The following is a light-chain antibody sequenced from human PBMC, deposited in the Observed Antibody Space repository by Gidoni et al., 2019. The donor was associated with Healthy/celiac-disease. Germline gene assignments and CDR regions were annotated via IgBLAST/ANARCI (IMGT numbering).Light chain of an antibody. Sequence: DIQMTESPSTLSESVGDRVTITCRASHSISSWLAWYQQKPGKAPKLLIYDASSLASGVQSRFSGRGSGTEFTLTISSLQPDDFATYYCQQYNRYSTWTFGQGTKVELK. CDR2: DAS. CDR3: QQYNRYSTWT. CDR1: HSISSW. V-gene: IGKV1-5*01. J-gene: IGKJ1*01.